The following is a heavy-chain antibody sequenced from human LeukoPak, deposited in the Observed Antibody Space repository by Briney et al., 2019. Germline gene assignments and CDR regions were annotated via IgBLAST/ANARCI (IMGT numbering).Heavy chain of an antibody. V-gene: IGHV1-2*02. CDR1: GYTFTGYY. D-gene: IGHD3-3*01. CDR2: INPNSGGT. CDR3: AREGLLMEWLSIDY. Sequence: ASVKVSCKASGYTFTGYYMHWVRQAPGQGLEWMGWINPNSGGTNYAQKFQGRVTMTRDTSISTAYMELSRLRSDDTAVYYCAREGLLMEWLSIDYWGQGTLVTVSS. J-gene: IGHJ4*02.